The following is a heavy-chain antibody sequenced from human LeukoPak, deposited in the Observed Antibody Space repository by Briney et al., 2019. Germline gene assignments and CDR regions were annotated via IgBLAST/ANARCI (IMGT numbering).Heavy chain of an antibody. J-gene: IGHJ5*02. Sequence: SETLSLTCTVSGGSISSHYWSWIRQPPGKGLEWIGYIYYSGSTNYNPSLKSRVTMSVDTSTNQFSLKLSSVSAADTAVYYCARLRDWFDPWGQGTLVTVSS. CDR3: ARLRDWFDP. V-gene: IGHV4-59*11. D-gene: IGHD5-24*01. CDR1: GGSISSHY. CDR2: IYYSGST.